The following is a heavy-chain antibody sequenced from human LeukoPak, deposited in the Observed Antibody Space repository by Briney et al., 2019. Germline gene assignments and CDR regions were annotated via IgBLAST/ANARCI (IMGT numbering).Heavy chain of an antibody. V-gene: IGHV1-18*01. CDR2: ISAYNGNT. Sequence: GASVKVSCKASGYTFTSYGISWVRQAPGQGLEWMGWISAYNGNTNYAQKLQGRVTMTTDTSTSTAYMELRSLRSDDTAVYYCARATTGREWFGELFSILDLYYYYYMDVWGKGTTVTISS. J-gene: IGHJ6*03. D-gene: IGHD3-10*01. CDR1: GYTFTSYG. CDR3: ARATTGREWFGELFSILDLYYYYYMDV.